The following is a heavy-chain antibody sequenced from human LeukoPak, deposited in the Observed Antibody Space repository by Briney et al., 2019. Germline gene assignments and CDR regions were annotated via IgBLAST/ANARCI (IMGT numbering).Heavy chain of an antibody. J-gene: IGHJ6*03. CDR2: INHSGST. CDR3: AREGCTNGVCYTNYYYYMDV. D-gene: IGHD2-8*01. Sequence: NPSETLSLTCAVYGGSFSGYYWSWIRQPPGKGLEWLGEINHSGSTNYNPSLKSRVTISVDTSKNQFSLKLSSVTAADTAVYYCAREGCTNGVCYTNYYYYMDVWGKGTTVTVSS. V-gene: IGHV4-34*01. CDR1: GGSFSGYY.